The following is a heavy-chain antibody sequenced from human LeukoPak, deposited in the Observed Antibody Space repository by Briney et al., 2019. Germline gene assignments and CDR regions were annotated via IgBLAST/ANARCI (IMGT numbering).Heavy chain of an antibody. J-gene: IGHJ4*02. CDR3: ARGSLHYADY. V-gene: IGHV3-13*04. CDR1: GFTFSSYD. Sequence: GGSLRLSCAASGFTFSSYDMHWVRQATGKGLEWVSAIGPAGDTYYPGSVKGRFTISRENAKNSLYLQMNSLKAGDTAVYYCARGSLHYADYWGQGTRVTVSS. CDR2: IGPAGDT.